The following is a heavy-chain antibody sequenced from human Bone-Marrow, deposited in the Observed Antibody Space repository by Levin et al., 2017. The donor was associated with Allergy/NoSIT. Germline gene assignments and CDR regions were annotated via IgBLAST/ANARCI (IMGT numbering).Heavy chain of an antibody. J-gene: IGHJ3*02. Sequence: QAWGSLRLSCAASGFTFRTHDMHWVRQGTGKGLEWVSTIGTAGDTYYPDSVRGRFTISRENAKNSLYLQMNGLSAGDTAVYYCARYNYEYNALDIWGQGTMVTVSS. CDR1: GFTFRTHD. CDR2: IGTAGDT. CDR3: ARYNYEYNALDI. D-gene: IGHD5-18*01. V-gene: IGHV3-13*01.